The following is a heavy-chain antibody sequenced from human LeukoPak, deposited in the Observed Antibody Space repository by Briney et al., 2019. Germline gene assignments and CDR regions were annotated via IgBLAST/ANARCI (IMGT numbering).Heavy chain of an antibody. J-gene: IGHJ4*02. CDR1: GFTFSNHA. D-gene: IGHD1-1*01. V-gene: IGHV3-30*03. CDR3: ARDPLNWNDGSFCDY. Sequence: GGSLRLSCVVSGFTFSNHAMHWVRQAPGKGLEWVAVTSYDGTYNYYADSVKGRFTISRDNSKNTLYLQKNSLRPADTGVYYCARDPLNWNDGSFCDYWGQGTLVTVSS. CDR2: TSYDGTYN.